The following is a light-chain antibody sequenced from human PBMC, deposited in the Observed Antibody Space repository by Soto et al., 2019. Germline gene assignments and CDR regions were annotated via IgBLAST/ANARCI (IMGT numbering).Light chain of an antibody. V-gene: IGKV1-5*01. CDR1: QSISSW. Sequence: DIEMTQSTSTLSASVGDRVTITCRASQSISSWLAWYQQKQGKAPKILIYDASSLESGVPSRFSGSGSGTEFTLTISSLQPDDFAIYYCQQYKNYYPTFGQGTKVDIK. J-gene: IGKJ1*01. CDR3: QQYKNYYPT. CDR2: DAS.